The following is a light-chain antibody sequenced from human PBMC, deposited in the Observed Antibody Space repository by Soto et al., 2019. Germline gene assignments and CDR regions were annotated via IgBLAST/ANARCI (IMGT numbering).Light chain of an antibody. J-gene: IGKJ1*01. CDR1: QSVNSNY. CDR3: QQYDEAFRT. V-gene: IGKV3-20*01. CDR2: GTS. Sequence: EIVLTQSPGTLSLSPGERATLSCRASQSVNSNYLAWYQQKPGQSPSVLMYGTSNRATGIPDRFSGSGYGTKFTLTISRLNPEDFAGYYCQQYDEAFRTFGQGTKVEIK.